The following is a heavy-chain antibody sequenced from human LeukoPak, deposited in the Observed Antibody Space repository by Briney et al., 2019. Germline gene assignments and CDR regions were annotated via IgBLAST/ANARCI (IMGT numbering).Heavy chain of an antibody. J-gene: IGHJ4*02. CDR1: RYTFTSYD. V-gene: IGHV1-8*03. CDR3: ASSRGIVGASAFDY. CDR2: INPNSGNT. Sequence: AASVKVSCKASRYTFTSYDINCVRQATGQGLEWMGWINPNSGNTGYAQKFQDSVTITRNTSISTAYMELSSLRSEDTAVYYCASSRGIVGASAFDYWGQGTLVTVSS. D-gene: IGHD1-26*01.